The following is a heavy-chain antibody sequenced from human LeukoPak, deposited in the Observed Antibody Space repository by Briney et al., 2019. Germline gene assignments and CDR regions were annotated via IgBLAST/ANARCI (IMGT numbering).Heavy chain of an antibody. V-gene: IGHV1-8*01. CDR3: ARRENYYDSSGQKLPFDY. CDR2: MNPNSGNT. CDR1: GYTFTSYD. D-gene: IGHD3-22*01. J-gene: IGHJ4*02. Sequence: ASAKVSCKASGYTFTSYDINWVRQATGQGLEWMGWMNPNSGNTGYAQKFQGRVTMTRNTSISTAYMELSSLRSEDTAVYYCARRENYYDSSGQKLPFDYWGQGTLVTVSS.